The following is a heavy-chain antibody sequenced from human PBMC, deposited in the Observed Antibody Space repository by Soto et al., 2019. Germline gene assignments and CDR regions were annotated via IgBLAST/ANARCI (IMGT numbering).Heavy chain of an antibody. CDR2: IKQDGSER. CDR3: AKAYLEYTSSSGSFDI. V-gene: IGHV3-7*01. J-gene: IGHJ3*02. Sequence: HPGGSLRLSCAASGFTFSSYWMNWVRQAPGKGLEWVANIKQDGSERYYVDSVKGRFTISRDNAKNSLYLQVNSLRAEDTAVYYCAKAYLEYTSSSGSFDIWGQGTMVTVSS. CDR1: GFTFSSYW. D-gene: IGHD6-6*01.